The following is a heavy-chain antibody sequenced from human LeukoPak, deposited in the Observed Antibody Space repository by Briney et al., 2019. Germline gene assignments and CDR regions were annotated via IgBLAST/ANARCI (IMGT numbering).Heavy chain of an antibody. CDR2: ISGSDGST. Sequence: PGGSLRLSCAASGFIFSSYAMTWVRQAPGKGLEWVSAISGSDGSTYYVDSVKGRFTISRDFSKNTLYLQMNSLRAEDTAVYYCAKLTSGWFEDFWGQGTLVTVSS. D-gene: IGHD6-19*01. V-gene: IGHV3-23*01. J-gene: IGHJ4*02. CDR1: GFIFSSYA. CDR3: AKLTSGWFEDF.